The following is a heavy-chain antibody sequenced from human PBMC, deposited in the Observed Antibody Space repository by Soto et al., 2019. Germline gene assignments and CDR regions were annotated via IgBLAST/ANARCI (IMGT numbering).Heavy chain of an antibody. J-gene: IGHJ6*02. Sequence: EVQLVESGGGLVQPGGSLRLSCAASAFTLSNYWMSWVRQAPGKGLEWVANIKQDGSEKYYVDSVKGRFTISRDNAKNSLYLHMNSLRAEDTAVYYCARAGRGQRRVSCLDVWGQGTTVTVSS. D-gene: IGHD6-25*01. V-gene: IGHV3-7*03. CDR1: AFTLSNYW. CDR2: IKQDGSEK. CDR3: ARAGRGQRRVSCLDV.